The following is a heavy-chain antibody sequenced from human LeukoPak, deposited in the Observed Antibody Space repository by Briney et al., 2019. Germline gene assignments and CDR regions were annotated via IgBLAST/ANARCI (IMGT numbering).Heavy chain of an antibody. V-gene: IGHV4-30-4*01. J-gene: IGHJ3*02. D-gene: IGHD1-1*01. CDR3: ARMTGTTQGAFDI. Sequence: PSQTLSLTCTVSGGSISSGDYYWSWIRQPPGKGLEWIGYIYHSGSTYYNPSLKSRVTISVDRSKNQFSLKLSSVTAADTAVYYCARMTGTTQGAFDIWGQGTMVTVSS. CDR2: IYHSGST. CDR1: GGSISSGDYY.